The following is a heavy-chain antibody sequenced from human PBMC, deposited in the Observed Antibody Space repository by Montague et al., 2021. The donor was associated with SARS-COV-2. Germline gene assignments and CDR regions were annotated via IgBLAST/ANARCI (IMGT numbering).Heavy chain of an antibody. CDR2: ISSSGSTI. J-gene: IGHJ6*02. CDR3: ARKSGYYYYYGMDV. V-gene: IGHV3-48*03. CDR1: GLTFSSYE. Sequence: SLRLSCAASGLTFSSYEMNWVRQAPGKGLEWVSYISSSGSTIYYADSVKGRFTISRDNAKNSLYLQMNSRRAEDTAVYYCARKSGYYYYYGMDVWGQGTTVTVAS. D-gene: IGHD3-3*01.